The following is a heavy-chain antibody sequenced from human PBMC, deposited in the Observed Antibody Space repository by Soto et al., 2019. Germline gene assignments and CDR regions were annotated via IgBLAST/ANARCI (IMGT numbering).Heavy chain of an antibody. CDR1: GFSFSTYG. J-gene: IGHJ1*01. V-gene: IGHV3-30*18. CDR3: AKGGGTYGADTSPYSALAD. Sequence: PGGSLRLSCAASGFSFSTYGMHWVRQAPGKGLEWVAFISNDGSNKYYADSVKGRFTISRDNSKNTLSLQMISLRAEDTAVYYCAKGGGTYGADTSPYSALADWAQGTLVTVAS. D-gene: IGHD3-22*01. CDR2: ISNDGSNK.